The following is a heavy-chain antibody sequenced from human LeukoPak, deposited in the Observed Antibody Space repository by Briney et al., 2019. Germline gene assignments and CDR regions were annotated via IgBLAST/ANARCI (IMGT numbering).Heavy chain of an antibody. CDR1: GGSISSYY. CDR2: IYTSGST. CDR3: ARELVVGATLGTFYYGMDV. V-gene: IGHV4-4*07. Sequence: SETLSLTCTVSGGSISSYYWSWIRQPAGKGLEWIGRIYTSGSTSYIPSLKSRVTMSVDTSKNQFSLKLSSVTAADTAVYYCARELVVGATLGTFYYGMDVWGQGTTVTVSS. J-gene: IGHJ6*02. D-gene: IGHD1-26*01.